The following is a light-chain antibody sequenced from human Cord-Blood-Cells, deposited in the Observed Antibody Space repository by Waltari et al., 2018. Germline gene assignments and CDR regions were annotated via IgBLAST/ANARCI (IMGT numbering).Light chain of an antibody. V-gene: IGKV1-13*02. CDR2: DAS. CDR3: QQFNSYPIT. CDR1: QGISSA. J-gene: IGKJ5*01. Sequence: AIQLTQSPYSLSESVDARVPITCPASQGISSALAWYQQKPGKAPKLLIYDASSLESGVPSRFSGSGSGTDFTLTISSLQPEDFATYYCQQFNSYPITFGQGTRLEIK.